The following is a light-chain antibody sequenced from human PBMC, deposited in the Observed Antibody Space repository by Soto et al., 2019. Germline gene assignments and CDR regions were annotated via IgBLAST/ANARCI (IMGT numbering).Light chain of an antibody. CDR1: SSDVGGYNY. Sequence: QSVLTQPASVSGSPGQSITISCTGTSSDVGGYNYVSWYQQHPGKAPKLMIYEVSNRPSGVSNRFSGSKSGNKASLTISGLQAEDEADYYCRSYTSSSTPYVFGTGTKVTVL. V-gene: IGLV2-14*01. J-gene: IGLJ1*01. CDR2: EVS. CDR3: RSYTSSSTPYV.